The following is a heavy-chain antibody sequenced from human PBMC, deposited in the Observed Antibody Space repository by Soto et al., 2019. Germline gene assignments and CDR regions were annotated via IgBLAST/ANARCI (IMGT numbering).Heavy chain of an antibody. CDR1: GGSISSYD. V-gene: IGHV4-59*01. D-gene: IGHD2-2*01. Sequence: SETLSLTCTVSGGSISSYDWSWIRQPPGKGLEWIGYIYYSGSTNYNPSLKSRVTISVDTSKNQFSLKLSSVTAADTAVYYCARDLSPAGRYYYYGLDVWRQGTTVPVTS. J-gene: IGHJ6*02. CDR2: IYYSGST. CDR3: ARDLSPAGRYYYYGLDV.